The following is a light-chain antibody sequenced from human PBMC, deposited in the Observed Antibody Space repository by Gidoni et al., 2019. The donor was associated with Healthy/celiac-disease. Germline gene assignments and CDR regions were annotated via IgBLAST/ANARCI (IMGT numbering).Light chain of an antibody. J-gene: IGKJ1*01. CDR1: QSVLYSSNNKNY. V-gene: IGKV4-1*01. CDR3: QQYYSTPWT. Sequence: DIVMTQSPDSLAVSLREGATINCKSSQSVLYSSNNKNYLAWYQQKPGQPPKLLIYWASTRESGVPDRFSGSGSGTDFTLTISSLQAEDVAVYYCQQYYSTPWTFGQGTKVEIK. CDR2: WAS.